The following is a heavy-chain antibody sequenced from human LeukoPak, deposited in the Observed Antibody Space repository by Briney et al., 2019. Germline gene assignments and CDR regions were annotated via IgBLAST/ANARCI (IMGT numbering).Heavy chain of an antibody. CDR1: GGSISSGFYY. Sequence: SETLSLTCTVSGGSISSGFYYWSWIRQPAGKGLEWIERIYSSGSTNYNPSLKRRVPISVDTSKNHFSLNLSSVTAADTAVYYCASTHSNGGAFDIWGQGTVVTVSS. CDR2: IYSSGST. J-gene: IGHJ3*02. D-gene: IGHD2-8*01. CDR3: ASTHSNGGAFDI. V-gene: IGHV4-61*02.